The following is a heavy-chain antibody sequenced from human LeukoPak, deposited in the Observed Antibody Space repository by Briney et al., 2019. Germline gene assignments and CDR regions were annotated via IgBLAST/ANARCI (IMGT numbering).Heavy chain of an antibody. V-gene: IGHV4-34*01. CDR1: GGSFSGYY. Sequence: PSETLSLTCAVYGGSFSGYYWSWIRQPPGKGLEWIGEINHSGSTNYNLSLKSRVTISVDTSKNQFSLKLSSVTAADTAVYYCAAEPGIAGYSSWGQGTLVTVSS. CDR3: AAEPGIAGYSS. D-gene: IGHD6-13*01. J-gene: IGHJ5*02. CDR2: INHSGST.